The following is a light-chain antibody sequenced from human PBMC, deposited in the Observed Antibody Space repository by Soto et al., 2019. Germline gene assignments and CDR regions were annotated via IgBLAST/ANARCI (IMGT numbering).Light chain of an antibody. CDR1: QSVSSN. J-gene: IGKJ2*01. V-gene: IGKV3-15*01. Sequence: EIVMXXXPXXLSVSPGERATLSCRASQSVSSNLAWYQQKPGQAPRLLIYGASTRATGIPARFSGSGSGTEFTLTISSLQSEDFAVYYCQQYNNWPPYTFGQGTKLEIK. CDR3: QQYNNWPPYT. CDR2: GAS.